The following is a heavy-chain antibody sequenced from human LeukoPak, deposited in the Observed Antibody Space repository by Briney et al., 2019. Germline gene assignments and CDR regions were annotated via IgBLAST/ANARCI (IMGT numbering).Heavy chain of an antibody. J-gene: IGHJ4*02. CDR2: ISFDGTNK. V-gene: IGHV3-30*18. D-gene: IGHD6-13*01. CDR1: VFTFSNYG. Sequence: GGSLRLSCAASVFTFSNYGMHWVRQAPGKGLEGVAVISFDGTNKYYVDSVKGRFTISRDNSNNTLYLQMNSLRAEDTAVYYCVKDRSSTWSFDYWGQGTLVIVSS. CDR3: VKDRSSTWSFDY.